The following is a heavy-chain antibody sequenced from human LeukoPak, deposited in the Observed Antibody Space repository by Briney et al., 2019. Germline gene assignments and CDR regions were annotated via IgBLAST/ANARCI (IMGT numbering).Heavy chain of an antibody. V-gene: IGHV3-53*01. Sequence: GGSLRLSCAASGFTVSSNYMNWVRQAPGKGLEWVSIIYSGGDTYYADSVKGRFTISRDNSKNTLYLQMNSLRAEDTAVYYCARDRYHIAAAGYYYGMDVWGQGTTVTVSS. CDR3: ARDRYHIAAAGYYYGMDV. CDR2: IYSGGDT. D-gene: IGHD6-13*01. J-gene: IGHJ6*02. CDR1: GFTVSSNY.